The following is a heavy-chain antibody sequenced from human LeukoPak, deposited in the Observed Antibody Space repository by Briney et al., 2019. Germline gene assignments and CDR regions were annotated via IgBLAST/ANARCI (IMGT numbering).Heavy chain of an antibody. CDR3: ARSTCNSCYLGVWYYFDY. Sequence: PGGSLRLSCAASGNTVSSNYMSWVRQAPGKGLEWVSVMYSDSRTYYTDSVKGRFTISRDNSKNTLYLEMNSLRAEDTAVYYCARSTCNSCYLGVWYYFDYWGQGALVTVSS. D-gene: IGHD2/OR15-2a*01. CDR2: MYSDSRT. CDR1: GNTVSSNY. J-gene: IGHJ4*02. V-gene: IGHV3-66*01.